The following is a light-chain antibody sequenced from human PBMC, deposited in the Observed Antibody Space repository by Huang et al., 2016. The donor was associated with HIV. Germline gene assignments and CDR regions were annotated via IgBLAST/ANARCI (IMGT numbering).Light chain of an antibody. V-gene: IGKV4-1*01. CDR3: QQYYKTSLT. CDR1: QSVFYNKKNY. CDR2: WES. Sequence: DIVMTQSPDSLTVSLGERATISCKSSQSVFYNKKNYLAWYQQKPRQPPKLLIYWESARESGVPDRFNGSGSGTDFTFTISSLQAEDVAVYYCQQYYKTSLTFGGGTKVEIK. J-gene: IGKJ4*01.